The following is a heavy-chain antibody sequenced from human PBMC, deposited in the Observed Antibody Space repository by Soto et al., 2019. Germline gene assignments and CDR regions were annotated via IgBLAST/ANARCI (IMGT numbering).Heavy chain of an antibody. J-gene: IGHJ4*02. V-gene: IGHV3-30*18. D-gene: IGHD3-9*01. Sequence: GGSLSLSYAFSGFPCSDYARHWIRPATGKGLEWVAVISKGGSNKYYGDFVKGRFIISRDSSKNTLYLQMNSLREEDTAVYYCAKETGPQGGFDYWGQGNLVTVSS. CDR1: GFPCSDYA. CDR2: ISKGGSNK. CDR3: AKETGPQGGFDY.